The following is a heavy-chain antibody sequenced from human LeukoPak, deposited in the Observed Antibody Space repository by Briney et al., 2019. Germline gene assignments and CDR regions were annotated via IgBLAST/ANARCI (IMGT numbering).Heavy chain of an antibody. Sequence: SETLSLTCTVSGYSISSGYYWGWIRQPPGKGLEWIGSIYRSGSTYYNPSLKSRVTISVDTSKNQFSLKLSSVTAADTAVYYCAKGLWFGEGSSPWGQGTLVTVSS. J-gene: IGHJ5*02. CDR1: GYSISSGYY. V-gene: IGHV4-38-2*02. CDR3: AKGLWFGEGSSP. CDR2: IYRSGST. D-gene: IGHD3-10*01.